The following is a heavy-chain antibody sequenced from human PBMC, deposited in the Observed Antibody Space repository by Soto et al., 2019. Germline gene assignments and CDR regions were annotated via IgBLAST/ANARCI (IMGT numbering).Heavy chain of an antibody. CDR2: IASSSSTI. CDR1: GITFSGNG. V-gene: IGHV3-48*01. CDR3: ARGMAITATGRYDY. D-gene: IGHD6-13*01. Sequence: EVQLVESGGGSVQPGGSLRLSCAASGITFSGNGMNWVRQAPGKGLEWVSYIASSSSTIYYADSVKGRFTISRDNAKNSLYLQMNSLRVDDTAVYYCARGMAITATGRYDYWGQGILVTVSS. J-gene: IGHJ4*02.